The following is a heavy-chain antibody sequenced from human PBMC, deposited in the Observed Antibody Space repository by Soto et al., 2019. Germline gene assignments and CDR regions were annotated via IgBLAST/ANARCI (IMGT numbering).Heavy chain of an antibody. CDR3: AGDPDSHYNDSHASSYP. D-gene: IGHD3-22*01. J-gene: IGHJ5*02. CDR1: GGTFSTYT. Sequence: QVQLVQSGAEVKKPGSSVKVSCKASGGTFSTYTITWVRQAPGQGLEWMGRIIPIIGIINYAQKFQGRVTITAEKFSGPXYMELTRLRSDDTAVYYCAGDPDSHYNDSHASSYPWGQGTLVTVSS. CDR2: IIPIIGII. V-gene: IGHV1-69*08.